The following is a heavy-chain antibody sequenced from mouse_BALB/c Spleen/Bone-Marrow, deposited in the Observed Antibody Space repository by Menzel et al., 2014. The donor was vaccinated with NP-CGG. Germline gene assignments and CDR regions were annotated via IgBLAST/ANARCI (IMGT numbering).Heavy chain of an antibody. V-gene: IGHV6-6*02. J-gene: IGHJ2*01. CDR3: VREVYDRYVGVFDY. CDR1: GFTFSNYW. D-gene: IGHD2-3*01. CDR2: IRLKSNSYAT. Sequence: EVMLVESGGGLVQPGGSMKLSCVASGFTFSNYWMNWVRQSPEKGLEWVAEIRLKSNSYATHYAESVKGRFTISRDDSKSSVYLQMNNLRAEDTGIYYCVREVYDRYVGVFDYWGQGTTLTVSS.